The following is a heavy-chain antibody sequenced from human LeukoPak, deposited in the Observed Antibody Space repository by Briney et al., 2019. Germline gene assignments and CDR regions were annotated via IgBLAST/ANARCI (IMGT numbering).Heavy chain of an antibody. V-gene: IGHV3-66*01. J-gene: IGHJ6*03. D-gene: IGHD2-2*01. CDR3: AKDREYRSSTSCPMDLYYYYMDG. CDR2: IYSGGST. Sequence: PGGSLRLSCAASGFTVSSNYMSWVRQAPGKGLEWVSVIYSGGSTYYADSVKGRFTISRDNSKNTLYLQMNSLRAEDTAVYYCAKDREYRSSTSCPMDLYYYYMDGWGKGTTVTISS. CDR1: GFTVSSNY.